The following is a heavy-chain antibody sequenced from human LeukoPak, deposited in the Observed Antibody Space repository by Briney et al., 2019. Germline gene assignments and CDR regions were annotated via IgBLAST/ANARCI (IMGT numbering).Heavy chain of an antibody. V-gene: IGHV3-11*01. CDR2: MSSDATSI. CDR3: ASLFFEPDAFDM. D-gene: IGHD3-9*01. CDR1: GFTFSDYY. Sequence: GGSLRLSCAACGFTFSDYYMSWIRQAPGKGLEWLSYMSSDATSIFYADSVKGRFTISRYNAKNSLSLQMNSLRAEDSAVYYCASLFFEPDAFDMWGQGEMVTVSS. J-gene: IGHJ3*02.